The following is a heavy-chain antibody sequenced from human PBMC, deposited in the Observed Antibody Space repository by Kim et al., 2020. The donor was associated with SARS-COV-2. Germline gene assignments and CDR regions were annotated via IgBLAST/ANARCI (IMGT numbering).Heavy chain of an antibody. J-gene: IGHJ5*02. V-gene: IGHV4-4*02. CDR1: GGSISSSNW. D-gene: IGHD3-9*01. Sequence: SETLSLTCAVSGGSISSSNWWSWVRQPPGKGLEWIGEIYHSGSTNYNPSLKSRVTISVDKSKNQFSLKLSSVTAADTAVYYCATNYYDILTGYSNNWFDPWGQGTLVTVSS. CDR2: IYHSGST. CDR3: ATNYYDILTGYSNNWFDP.